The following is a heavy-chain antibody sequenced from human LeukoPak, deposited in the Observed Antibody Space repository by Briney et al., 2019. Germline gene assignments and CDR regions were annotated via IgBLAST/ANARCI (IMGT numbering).Heavy chain of an antibody. Sequence: PSETLSLTCTVSGYSISSGYYWGWIRQPPGKGLEWIGSIYHSGSTYYNPSLKSRVTISVDTSKNQFSLKLSSVTAADTAVCYCARDSSGFDNWFDPWGQGTLVTVSS. CDR2: IYHSGST. V-gene: IGHV4-38-2*02. D-gene: IGHD3-22*01. CDR3: ARDSSGFDNWFDP. CDR1: GYSISSGYY. J-gene: IGHJ5*02.